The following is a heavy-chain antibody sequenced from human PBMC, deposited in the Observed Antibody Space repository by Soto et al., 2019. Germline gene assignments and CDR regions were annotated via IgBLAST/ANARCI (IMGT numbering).Heavy chain of an antibody. CDR3: AKKAAFDI. V-gene: IGHV3-30*18. CDR2: ISYDGSNK. CDR1: GFTFSSYA. J-gene: IGHJ3*02. Sequence: QVQLVESGGGVVQPGRSLRLSCAASGFTFSSYAMHWVRQAPGKGLEWVAVISYDGSNKYYADSVKGRFTISRDNSKNTLYLQMNSLRAEYTAVDYCAKKAAFDIWGQGTMVTVSS.